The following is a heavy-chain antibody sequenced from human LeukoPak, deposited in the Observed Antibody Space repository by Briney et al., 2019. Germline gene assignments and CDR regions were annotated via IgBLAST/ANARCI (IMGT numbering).Heavy chain of an antibody. Sequence: PGGSLRLSCAASGFTSSTYAMHWVRQAPGKGLEWVAFISYDGTNKYCADSVKGRFTISRDNSKNTLYLQMNSLRAEDTALYYCAREILTGYAFDIWGQGTMVTVSS. CDR2: ISYDGTNK. D-gene: IGHD7-27*01. V-gene: IGHV3-30-3*01. CDR3: AREILTGYAFDI. J-gene: IGHJ3*02. CDR1: GFTSSTYA.